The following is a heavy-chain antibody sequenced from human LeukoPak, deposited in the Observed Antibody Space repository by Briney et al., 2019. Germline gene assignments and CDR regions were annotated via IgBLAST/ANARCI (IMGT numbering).Heavy chain of an antibody. V-gene: IGHV3-53*01. Sequence: GGSLRLSCAASGFTVSSNYMSWVRQAPGKGLEWVSVIYSGGSTYYADSVKGRFTISRDNSKNTLYLQMNSLRAEDTAVYYCAREYSYGSIDYWGQGTLVTVSS. CDR1: GFTVSSNY. CDR2: IYSGGST. J-gene: IGHJ4*02. D-gene: IGHD5-18*01. CDR3: AREYSYGSIDY.